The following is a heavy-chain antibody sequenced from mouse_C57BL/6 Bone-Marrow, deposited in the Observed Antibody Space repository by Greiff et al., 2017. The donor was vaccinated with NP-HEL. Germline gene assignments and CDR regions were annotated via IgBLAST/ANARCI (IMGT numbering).Heavy chain of an antibody. CDR2: ISSGGDYI. Sequence: EVQRVESGEGLVKPGGSLKLSCAASGFTFSSYAMSWVRQTPEKRLEWVAYISSGGDYIYYADTVKGRFTISRDNARNTLYLQMSSLKSEDTAVDYCTSGRWLPFDYGGQGTTLTVSS. J-gene: IGHJ2*01. CDR3: TSGRWLPFDY. V-gene: IGHV5-9-1*02. D-gene: IGHD2-3*01. CDR1: GFTFSSYA.